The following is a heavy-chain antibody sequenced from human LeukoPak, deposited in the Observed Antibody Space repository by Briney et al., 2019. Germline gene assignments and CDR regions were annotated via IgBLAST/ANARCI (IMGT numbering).Heavy chain of an antibody. CDR1: GYTFTSSD. V-gene: IGHV1-2*02. J-gene: IGHJ3*02. CDR3: AREMDSSEAFDI. CDR2: INPSRGGT. Sequence: ASVKVSCKASGYTFTSSDINWVRQAPGQGLEWMGWINPSRGGTNYAQKFQARVTMTRDTSIATTYMELNRLTSDDTAVYFCAREMDSSEAFDIWGQGTLVTVSS. D-gene: IGHD3-22*01.